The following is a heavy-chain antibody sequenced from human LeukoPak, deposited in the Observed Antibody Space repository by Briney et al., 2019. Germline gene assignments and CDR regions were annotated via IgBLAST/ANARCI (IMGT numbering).Heavy chain of an antibody. CDR3: ARHLYYYDDIDL. CDR2: VYYSGST. V-gene: IGHV4-59*08. Sequence: SETLSLTCAVSGDSMRGYYWSWIRQPPGEALEWIGYVYYSGSTNYNPSLKSRVTMSVDTSKSQFSLMLTSVTAADTAVYYCARHLYYYDDIDLWGQGTLVTVSS. D-gene: IGHD3-22*01. J-gene: IGHJ5*02. CDR1: GDSMRGYY.